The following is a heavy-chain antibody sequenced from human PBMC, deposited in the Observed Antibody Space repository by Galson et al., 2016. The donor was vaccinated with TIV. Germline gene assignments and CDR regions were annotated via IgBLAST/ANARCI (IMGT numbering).Heavy chain of an antibody. D-gene: IGHD5-18*01. CDR2: VWYNGNNK. V-gene: IGHV3-33*01. Sequence: SLRLSCAASGFTFNAFGIHWVRQAPGKGLEWVAVVWYNGNNKYYAGSVKGRFTVSRDNSKNTLHLQMNSLRAEDTAVYYCARIYNAGYTIDYWGQGTLVTVSS. CDR1: GFTFNAFG. CDR3: ARIYNAGYTIDY. J-gene: IGHJ4*02.